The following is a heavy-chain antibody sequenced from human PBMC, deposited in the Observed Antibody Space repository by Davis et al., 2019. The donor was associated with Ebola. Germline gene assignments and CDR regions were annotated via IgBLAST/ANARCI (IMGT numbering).Heavy chain of an antibody. CDR2: INSDGSST. CDR3: ASQDPGDYGGNSGIDY. D-gene: IGHD4-23*01. CDR1: GFTFSSYW. V-gene: IGHV3-74*01. Sequence: GESLKISCAASGFTFSSYWMHWVRQAPGKGLVWVSRINSDGSSTSYADSVKGRFTISRDNAKNTLYLQMNSLRDEDTAVYYCASQDPGDYGGNSGIDYWGQGTLVTVSS. J-gene: IGHJ4*02.